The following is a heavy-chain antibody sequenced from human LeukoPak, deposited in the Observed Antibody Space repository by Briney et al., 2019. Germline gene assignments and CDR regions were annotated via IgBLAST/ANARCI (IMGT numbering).Heavy chain of an antibody. CDR3: AKAALKGTMVRATEGPVDF. CDR2: ISGSGGGK. J-gene: IGHJ4*02. V-gene: IGHV3-23*01. Sequence: GGSLRLSCAASGFTFSGYAMNWVRQAPGKGLEWVAVISGSGGGKHYADSVKGRFTVSRDNSKNTLYLQMNSLRSEDTAAYFCAKAALKGTMVRATEGPVDFWGQGTLVTVSS. D-gene: IGHD3-10*01. CDR1: GFTFSGYA.